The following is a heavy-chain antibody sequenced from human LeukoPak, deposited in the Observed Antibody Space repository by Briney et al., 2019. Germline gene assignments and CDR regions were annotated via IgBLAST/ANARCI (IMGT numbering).Heavy chain of an antibody. D-gene: IGHD5-24*01. Sequence: PGRSLRLSCAASGFTFSSYAMHWVRQAPGKGLEWVAVISYDGSNKYYADSVKGRFTISRDNSKNTLYLQMNSLRAEDTAVYYCARDAWIYVEMATKYLDYWGQGTLVTVSS. V-gene: IGHV3-30*04. J-gene: IGHJ4*02. CDR1: GFTFSSYA. CDR2: ISYDGSNK. CDR3: ARDAWIYVEMATKYLDY.